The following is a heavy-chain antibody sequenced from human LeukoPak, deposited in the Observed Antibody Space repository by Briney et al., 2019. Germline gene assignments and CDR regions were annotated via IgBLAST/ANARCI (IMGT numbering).Heavy chain of an antibody. V-gene: IGHV1-69-2*01. CDR2: VDPEDGDI. D-gene: IGHD3-22*01. CDR1: GYTFTDRY. CDR3: ATVDDGTGYREGDLDF. J-gene: IGHJ4*02. Sequence: ATVKLSCKASGYTFTDRYMHWVQQAPGKGLEWVGRVDPEDGDITYAEKFKGRVIISADTSTDTSYMELDSLRSEDTAIYYCATVDDGTGYREGDLDFWGQGTLVTVSS.